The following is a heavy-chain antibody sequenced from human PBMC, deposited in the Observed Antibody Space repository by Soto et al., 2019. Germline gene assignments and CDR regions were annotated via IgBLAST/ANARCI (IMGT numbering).Heavy chain of an antibody. Sequence: GESLKISCKGSGYSFTSYWIGWVRQMPGKGLEWMGIIYPGDSDTRYSPSFQGQVTISADKSISTAYLQWSSLKASDTAMYYCATTTADYGSGSPWYYYYYGMDVWGLGTTVTVSS. J-gene: IGHJ6*02. CDR2: IYPGDSDT. CDR1: GYSFTSYW. D-gene: IGHD3-10*01. CDR3: ATTTADYGSGSPWYYYYYGMDV. V-gene: IGHV5-51*01.